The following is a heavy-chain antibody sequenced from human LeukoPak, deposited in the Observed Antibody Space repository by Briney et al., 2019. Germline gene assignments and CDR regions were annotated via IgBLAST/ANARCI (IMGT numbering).Heavy chain of an antibody. CDR2: INPSGGGT. J-gene: IGHJ4*02. V-gene: IGHV1-2*06. D-gene: IGHD3-10*01. CDR1: GYTFTGYY. CDR3: ARGPSGSDY. Sequence: ASVKVSCKVCGYTFTGYYLHWLRQAPGQGLEWMGRINPSGGGTDYAQKFQGRVTMTRDTSINTAYMDLSSLRSDDTAVYYCARGPSGSDYWGQGTLVTVSS.